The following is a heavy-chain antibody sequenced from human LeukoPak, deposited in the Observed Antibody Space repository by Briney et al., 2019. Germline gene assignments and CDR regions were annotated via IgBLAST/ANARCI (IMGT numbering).Heavy chain of an antibody. CDR1: GFTFSSHS. V-gene: IGHV3-48*01. CDR2: ISSSSTI. D-gene: IGHD3-22*01. Sequence: GGSLRLSCAASGFTFSSHSMNWVRQAPGKGLEWVSYISSSSTIYYADSVKGRFTISRDNAKNPLYLQMNSLRAEDTAVYYCARGAYYYEDWGQGTLVTVSS. CDR3: ARGAYYYED. J-gene: IGHJ4*02.